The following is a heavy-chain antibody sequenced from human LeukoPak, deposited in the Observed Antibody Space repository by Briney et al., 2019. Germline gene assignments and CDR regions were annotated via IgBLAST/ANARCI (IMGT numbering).Heavy chain of an antibody. V-gene: IGHV3-20*04. D-gene: IGHD3-10*02. CDR1: GFTFDDYG. J-gene: IGHJ6*04. Sequence: GGSLRLSCAASGFTFDDYGMIWVRQAPGKGLEWVSGINWIGGSTAYADSVKGRFTISRDNAKNSLYLQMNSLRAEDTAVYYCAELGITMIGGVWGKGTTVTISS. CDR3: AELGITMIGGV. CDR2: INWIGGST.